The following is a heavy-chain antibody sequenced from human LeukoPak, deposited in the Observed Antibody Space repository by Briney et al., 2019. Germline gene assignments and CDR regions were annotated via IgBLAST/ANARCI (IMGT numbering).Heavy chain of an antibody. CDR3: ANEIGNGPPHTGFDY. CDR1: GFTFSSYG. D-gene: IGHD2-8*01. CDR2: IRYDGSNK. Sequence: PGGSLRLSCAASGFTFSSYGMHWVRQAPGKGLEWVAFIRYDGSNKYYADSVKGRFTISRDNSKNTLYLQMNSLRAEDTAVYYCANEIGNGPPHTGFDYWGQGTLVTVSS. J-gene: IGHJ4*02. V-gene: IGHV3-30*02.